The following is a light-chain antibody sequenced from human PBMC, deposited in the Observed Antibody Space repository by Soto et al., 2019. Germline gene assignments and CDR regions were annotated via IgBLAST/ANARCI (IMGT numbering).Light chain of an antibody. CDR3: QQYNNLPT. CDR1: QSVRSN. V-gene: IGKV3-15*01. Sequence: EIVMTQSPATLSVSTGERATLSCRASQSVRSNLAWYQQKPGQAPRLLIYGASTRATGIPARFSGSGSGTEFTLTISSLQSEDFAVYYCQQYNNLPTFCQGTLLEI. CDR2: GAS. J-gene: IGKJ5*01.